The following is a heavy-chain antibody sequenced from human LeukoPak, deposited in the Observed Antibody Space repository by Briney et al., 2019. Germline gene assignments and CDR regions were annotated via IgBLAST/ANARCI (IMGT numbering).Heavy chain of an antibody. Sequence: PSETLSLTCTVSGGYISSYYWSWIRQPAGKGLEWIGYIYYSGSTNYNPSLKSRVTISVDTSKNQFSLKLSSVTAADTAVYYCAIGKVGGYDSHVFDIWGQGTMVTVSS. CDR1: GGYISSYY. D-gene: IGHD5-12*01. J-gene: IGHJ3*02. V-gene: IGHV4-59*08. CDR2: IYYSGST. CDR3: AIGKVGGYDSHVFDI.